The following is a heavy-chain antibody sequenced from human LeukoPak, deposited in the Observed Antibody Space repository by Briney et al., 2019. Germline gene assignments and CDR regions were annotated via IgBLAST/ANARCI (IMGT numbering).Heavy chain of an antibody. CDR2: INSDGSTT. Sequence: GGSLRLSCAAPGFSFSSSWMHWVRQAPGTGLVWVSRINSDGSTTNYADSVKGRFTISRDNAMSTLYLQMNSLRAEDTAVYYCARAAPYYYDSSGYSAFDSWGQGTMVTVSA. D-gene: IGHD3-22*01. CDR3: ARAAPYYYDSSGYSAFDS. J-gene: IGHJ3*02. CDR1: GFSFSSSW. V-gene: IGHV3-74*01.